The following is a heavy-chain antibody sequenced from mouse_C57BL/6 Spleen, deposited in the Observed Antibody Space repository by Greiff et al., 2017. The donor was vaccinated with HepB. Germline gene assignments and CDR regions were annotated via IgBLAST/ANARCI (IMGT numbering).Heavy chain of an antibody. Sequence: EVQLVESVAELVRPGASVKLSCTASGFNIKNTYMHWVKQRPEQGLEWIGRIDPANGNTKYAPKFQGKATITADTSSNTAYLQLSSLTSEDTAIYYCALFYDGYYDAMDYWGQGTSVTVSS. D-gene: IGHD2-3*01. V-gene: IGHV14-3*01. J-gene: IGHJ4*01. CDR1: GFNIKNTY. CDR3: ALFYDGYYDAMDY. CDR2: IDPANGNT.